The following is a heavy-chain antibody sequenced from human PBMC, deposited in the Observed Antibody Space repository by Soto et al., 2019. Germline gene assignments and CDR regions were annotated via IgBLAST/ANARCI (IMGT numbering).Heavy chain of an antibody. Sequence: EVQLVESGGGLVQPGGSLRLSCAASGFTFSSYAMSWVRQAPGKGLEWVSGISGSGGTTYYAASVKGRFTISRDNFNNLLYLQMNSLRAEDTAVYYCAQGSGIDFWGQGTLVTVSS. CDR1: GFTFSSYA. J-gene: IGHJ4*02. CDR3: AQGSGIDF. CDR2: ISGSGGTT. D-gene: IGHD3-10*01. V-gene: IGHV3-23*04.